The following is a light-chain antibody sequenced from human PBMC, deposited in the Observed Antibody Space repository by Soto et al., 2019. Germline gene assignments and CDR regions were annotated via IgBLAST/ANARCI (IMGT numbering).Light chain of an antibody. CDR3: QKYDSVPWS. J-gene: IGKJ1*01. Sequence: DIQMTQSPTSLSASVGDRVTITCRASQGIGYNLAWYQQKPGKVPKVLIYTASTLHSGVPSRFSGSGSGTEFTLTINSLQPECVATYFCQKYDSVPWSFGQGTRVEI. V-gene: IGKV1-27*01. CDR2: TAS. CDR1: QGIGYN.